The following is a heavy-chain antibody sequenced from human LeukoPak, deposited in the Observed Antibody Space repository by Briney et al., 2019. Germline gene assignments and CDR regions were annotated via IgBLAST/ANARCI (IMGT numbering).Heavy chain of an antibody. D-gene: IGHD4-11*01. Sequence: GGSLRLSCAASGFTFSNFGMHWVRQAPGKGLEWVAFIRYDGSDKYYADSVKGRFTISRDNSKNTLYLQMNSLRSEDTAVYYCARDGSVTTSGPPYNWFDPWGQGTLVTVSS. V-gene: IGHV3-30*02. CDR2: IRYDGSDK. CDR1: GFTFSNFG. J-gene: IGHJ5*02. CDR3: ARDGSVTTSGPPYNWFDP.